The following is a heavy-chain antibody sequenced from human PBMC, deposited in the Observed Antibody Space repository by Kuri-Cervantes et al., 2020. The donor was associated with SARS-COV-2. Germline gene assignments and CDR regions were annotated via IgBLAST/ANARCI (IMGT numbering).Heavy chain of an antibody. CDR1: GGTFSSYP. Sequence: SCKASGGTFSSYPMHWVRQAPGKGLEWVAVISYDGSNKYYADSVKGRFTISRDNSKNTLYLQMNSLRAEDTAVYYCARSYCSGGSCYSNWFDPWGQGTLVTVSS. V-gene: IGHV3-30-3*01. D-gene: IGHD2-15*01. J-gene: IGHJ5*02. CDR3: ARSYCSGGSCYSNWFDP. CDR2: ISYDGSNK.